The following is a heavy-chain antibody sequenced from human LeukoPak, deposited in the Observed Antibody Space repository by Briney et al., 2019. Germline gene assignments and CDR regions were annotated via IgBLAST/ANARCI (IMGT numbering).Heavy chain of an antibody. J-gene: IGHJ3*02. CDR1: GGSISSYY. CDR2: IYYSGST. V-gene: IGHV4-59*01. CDR3: AREFVVAGFGAFDI. D-gene: IGHD6-19*01. Sequence: PSETLSLTCTVSGGSISSYYWSWIRQPPGKGLEWIGYIYYSGSTNYNPSLKSRVTISVDTSKNQFSLKLSSVTAADTAVYYCAREFVVAGFGAFDIWGQGTMVTVSS.